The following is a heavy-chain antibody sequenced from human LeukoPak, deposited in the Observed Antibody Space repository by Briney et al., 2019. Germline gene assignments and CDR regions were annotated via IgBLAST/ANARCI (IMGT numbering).Heavy chain of an antibody. J-gene: IGHJ4*02. D-gene: IGHD6-19*01. CDR2: ICGSGGCT. CDR3: AKTTVGYSSGRYPGWPADC. V-gene: IGHV3-23*01. CDR1: GFTFNTYA. Sequence: GGSLRPSCEASGFTFNTYAIYWVRQAPGKGLEWVSGICGSGGCTYYADSVKGRFTISRDNSKNTVYLQMNSLTADDTAVYYCAKTTVGYSSGRYPGWPADCWGQGTLVTVSS.